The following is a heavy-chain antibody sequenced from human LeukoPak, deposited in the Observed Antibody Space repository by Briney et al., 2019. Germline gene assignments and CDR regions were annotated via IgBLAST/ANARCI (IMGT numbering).Heavy chain of an antibody. Sequence: PSETLSLTYTVSGDSISSGDYYWSWIRQPAGKGLEWIGRISSSGSTNYNPSLKSRVTISVDTSKNQFSLKLSSVTAADTAVYFCARSPYSYDSSGAFDIWGQGTMVTVSS. CDR3: ARSPYSYDSSGAFDI. V-gene: IGHV4-61*02. CDR2: ISSSGST. CDR1: GDSISSGDYY. J-gene: IGHJ3*02. D-gene: IGHD3-22*01.